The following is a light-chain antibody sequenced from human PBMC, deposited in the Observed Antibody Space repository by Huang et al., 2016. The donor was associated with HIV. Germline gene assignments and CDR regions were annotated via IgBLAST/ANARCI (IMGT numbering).Light chain of an antibody. CDR1: HSLVHSDGNTS. CDR3: MQATQFPLT. J-gene: IGKJ4*01. Sequence: DIVMTQTPLSSPVTLGQPASISCRSSHSLVHSDGNTSLNWLQQRPGPPPRLLIYKISNRCSWVPDSCSGSGAGTEFTLKISRVEAEDVGVYYCMQATQFPLTFGGGTKVEIK. CDR2: KIS. V-gene: IGKV2-24*01.